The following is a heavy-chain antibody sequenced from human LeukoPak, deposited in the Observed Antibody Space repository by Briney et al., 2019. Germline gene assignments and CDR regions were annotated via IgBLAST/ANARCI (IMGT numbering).Heavy chain of an antibody. Sequence: SVKVSCKASGGTFSIYAISCVRQAPGQGLEWMGGIIPIFGTAIYTQKLQGRVTITADESTSTAYMELSSVRSEDTAVYYCATLVPAARWFDPWGQGTLVTVSS. J-gene: IGHJ5*02. CDR3: ATLVPAARWFDP. CDR2: IIPIFGTA. V-gene: IGHV1-69*13. CDR1: GGTFSIYA. D-gene: IGHD2-2*01.